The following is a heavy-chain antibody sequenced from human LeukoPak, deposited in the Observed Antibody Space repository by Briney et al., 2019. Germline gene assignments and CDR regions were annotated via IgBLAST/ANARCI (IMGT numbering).Heavy chain of an antibody. CDR3: ARVYITMVRKRCYYYMDV. D-gene: IGHD3-10*01. CDR2: ISAYNGNT. CDR1: GYTFTSYG. V-gene: IGHV1-18*01. Sequence: ASVKVSCKASGYTFTSYGISWVRQAPGQGLEWMGWISAYNGNTNYAQKLQGRVTMTTDTSTSTAYMELRSLRSDDTAVYYCARVYITMVRKRCYYYMDVWGKGTTVTVSS. J-gene: IGHJ6*03.